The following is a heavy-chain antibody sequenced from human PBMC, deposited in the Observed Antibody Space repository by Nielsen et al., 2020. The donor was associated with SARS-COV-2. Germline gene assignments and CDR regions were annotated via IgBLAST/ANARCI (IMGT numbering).Heavy chain of an antibody. CDR3: AKDFSYDFWSAYPFDY. CDR2: ISWNSGSI. J-gene: IGHJ4*02. Sequence: GGSLRLSCAASGFTFDDYAMHWVRQAPGKGLEWVSGISWNSGSIGYADSVKGRFTISRDNYKNTLYLQMNSLRAEDTAIYYCAKDFSYDFWSAYPFDYWGQGTLVTVSS. CDR1: GFTFDDYA. D-gene: IGHD3-3*01. V-gene: IGHV3-9*01.